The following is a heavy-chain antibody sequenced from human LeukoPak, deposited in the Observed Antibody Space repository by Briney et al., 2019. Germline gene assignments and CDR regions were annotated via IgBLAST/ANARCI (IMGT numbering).Heavy chain of an antibody. D-gene: IGHD4-23*01. CDR1: GDSISSYY. Sequence: SETLSLTCTVSGDSISSYYWSWIRQPPGKGLEWIGYIYYSGSTNYNPSLKSRVTISVDTSKNQFSLKLSSVTAADTAVYYCAGTYGGNSGYWGQGTLVTVSS. J-gene: IGHJ4*02. CDR2: IYYSGST. CDR3: AGTYGGNSGY. V-gene: IGHV4-59*08.